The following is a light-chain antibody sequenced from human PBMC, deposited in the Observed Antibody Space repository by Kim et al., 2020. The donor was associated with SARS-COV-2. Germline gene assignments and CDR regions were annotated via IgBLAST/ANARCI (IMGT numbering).Light chain of an antibody. CDR2: AAS. J-gene: IGKJ1*01. Sequence: VGDSAAITCGPSKGSSSGLAWYRQKQGTAPKLLIKAASCWKSGVPSRFSGGGSGTNFPLTISSLQPEDFATNYCQQVNIFPWTFGQGTKVDIK. V-gene: IGKV1-12*02. CDR3: QQVNIFPWT. CDR1: KGSSSG.